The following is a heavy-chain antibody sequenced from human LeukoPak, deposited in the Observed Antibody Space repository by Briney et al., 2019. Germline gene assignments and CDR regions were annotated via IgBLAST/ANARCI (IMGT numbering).Heavy chain of an antibody. D-gene: IGHD3-10*01. CDR1: GGTFSSYA. Sequence: ASVKVSCKASGGTFSSYAISWVRQAPGQGLEWMGGIIPIFGTANYAQKFQGRVTITADESTSTAYMELSSLRSEDTAVYYCARDDYYGSGSYRFDPWGQGTLVTVSS. V-gene: IGHV1-69*13. J-gene: IGHJ5*02. CDR3: ARDDYYGSGSYRFDP. CDR2: IIPIFGTA.